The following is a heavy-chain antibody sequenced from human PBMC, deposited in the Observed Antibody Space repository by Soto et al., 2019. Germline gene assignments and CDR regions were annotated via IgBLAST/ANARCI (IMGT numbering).Heavy chain of an antibody. J-gene: IGHJ4*02. D-gene: IGHD4-4*01. CDR3: AKSKSTHTLTTEFDY. CDR2: ISGSGGST. V-gene: IGHV3-23*01. Sequence: GGSLRLSCAASGFTFSRYAMSWVRQAPGEGRGWVAAISGSGGSTYYADSVKGRFTISRDNSKNTLYLQMNSLRAEDTAVYYCAKSKSTHTLTTEFDYWGQGTLVTVSS. CDR1: GFTFSRYA.